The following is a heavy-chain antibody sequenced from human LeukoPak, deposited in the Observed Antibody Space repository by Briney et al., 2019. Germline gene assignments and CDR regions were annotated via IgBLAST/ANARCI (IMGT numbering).Heavy chain of an antibody. Sequence: SVKVSCKASGGTFSRYAISWVRQAPGQGLEWMGGIIPVLGSANYAQKFQGRVTITADESTSTVYMDLSNLRSEDSAIYYCAASGGDYYYFSMDVWGEGTTVTISS. CDR3: AASGGDYYYFSMDV. V-gene: IGHV1-69*13. CDR1: GGTFSRYA. D-gene: IGHD3-10*01. CDR2: IIPVLGSA. J-gene: IGHJ6*03.